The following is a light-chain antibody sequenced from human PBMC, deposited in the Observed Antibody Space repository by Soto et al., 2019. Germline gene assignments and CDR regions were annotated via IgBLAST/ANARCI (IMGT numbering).Light chain of an antibody. CDR2: EVR. CDR1: TSDVGGYNY. V-gene: IGLV2-14*01. CDR3: SSYTSSGTLV. Sequence: QSALTQPASVSGSPGQSITISCTGTTSDVGGYNYVSWHQQHPGKAPKLMIHEVRYRPSGVSNRFSGSKSGNTASLTISGRQAEDEADYYCSSYTSSGTLVFGGGTKLTVL. J-gene: IGLJ3*02.